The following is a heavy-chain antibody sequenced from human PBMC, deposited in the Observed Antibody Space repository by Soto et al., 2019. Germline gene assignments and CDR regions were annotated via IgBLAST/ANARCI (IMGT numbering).Heavy chain of an antibody. V-gene: IGHV1-69*01. CDR2: IIPIFGTA. CDR1: GGTFSSYA. J-gene: IGHJ6*02. Sequence: QVQLVQSGAEVKKPGSSVKVSCKASGGTFSSYAISWVRQAPGQGLEWMGGIIPIFGTANYAQKFQGRVTITADESTSTAYMELSSLRSEDTAVYYCARDRYNRNPHVSYYYYGMDVWGQGTTVTVSS. D-gene: IGHD1-20*01. CDR3: ARDRYNRNPHVSYYYYGMDV.